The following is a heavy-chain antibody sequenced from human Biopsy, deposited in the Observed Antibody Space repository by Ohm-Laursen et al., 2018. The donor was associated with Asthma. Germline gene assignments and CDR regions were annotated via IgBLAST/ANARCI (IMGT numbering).Heavy chain of an antibody. V-gene: IGHV3-23*01. CDR3: AKDKVGAANSYQYGMDV. CDR1: EFPFSSYA. CDR2: ISGNGDNT. D-gene: IGHD1-26*01. J-gene: IGHJ6*02. Sequence: SLRLSCAASEFPFSSYAMNWVRQAPGKGLEWVSSISGNGDNTHYSDSVQGRFIISRDNSKNTLYLQMNSLRVEDTAIYFCAKDKVGAANSYQYGMDVWGQGTKVTVSS.